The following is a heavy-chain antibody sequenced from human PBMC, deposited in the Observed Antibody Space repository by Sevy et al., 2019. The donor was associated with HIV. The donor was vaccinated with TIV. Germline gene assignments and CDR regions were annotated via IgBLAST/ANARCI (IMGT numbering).Heavy chain of an antibody. CDR1: SYSFISGYY. CDR3: ASAIVGAFDAFDI. J-gene: IGHJ3*02. V-gene: IGHV4-38-2*01. CDR2: FYHSGST. D-gene: IGHD1-26*01. Sequence: SETLSLTCDVSSYSFISGYYWGWIRQPPGKGLEWIGSFYHSGSTYYNPSLKSRASISVDTSKNHFSLKLSSVTAADTAVYYCASAIVGAFDAFDIWGQGTMVTVSS.